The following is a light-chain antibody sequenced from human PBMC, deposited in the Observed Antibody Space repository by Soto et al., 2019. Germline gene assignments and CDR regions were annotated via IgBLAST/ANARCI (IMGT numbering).Light chain of an antibody. Sequence: DIQMTQSPSTLSASVGDRVTITCRASQSISSWLAWYQQKPGKAPKLLIYDASSLESGVPSRFSGSGSGTEFTLTISSLQPDDFATYYCQQHNTYSTFGGGTKVDIK. CDR1: QSISSW. CDR3: QQHNTYST. V-gene: IGKV1-5*01. CDR2: DAS. J-gene: IGKJ4*01.